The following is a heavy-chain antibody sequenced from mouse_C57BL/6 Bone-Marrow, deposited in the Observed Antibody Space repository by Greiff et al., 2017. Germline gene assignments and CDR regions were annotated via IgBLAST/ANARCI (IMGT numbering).Heavy chain of an antibody. D-gene: IGHD3-1*01. V-gene: IGHV5-6*01. CDR1: GFTFSSYG. CDR2: ISSGGSYT. Sequence: EVQLMESGGDLVKPGGSLKLSCAASGFTFSSYGMHWVRQTPDKRLEWVATISSGGSYTNYQDSVKGRFTISRDNAKNTLYLQMSSLKSEDTAVYYYAGHKQLGIRAWFAYWGQGTLVTVSA. J-gene: IGHJ3*01. CDR3: AGHKQLGIRAWFAY.